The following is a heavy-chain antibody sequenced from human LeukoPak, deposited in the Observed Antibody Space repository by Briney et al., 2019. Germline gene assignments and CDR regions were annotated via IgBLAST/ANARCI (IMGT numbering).Heavy chain of an antibody. J-gene: IGHJ6*02. D-gene: IGHD3-10*01. Sequence: GRSLRLSCAASGFTFSSYGIHWVRQAPGKGLEWVALIWYDGSNKYYADSVKGRFTISRDNSKNTLYLQMNSLRAEDTAVYYCAKDYYYGSGSYYNWYYYGMDVWGQGTTVTVSS. V-gene: IGHV3-33*06. CDR3: AKDYYYGSGSYYNWYYYGMDV. CDR1: GFTFSSYG. CDR2: IWYDGSNK.